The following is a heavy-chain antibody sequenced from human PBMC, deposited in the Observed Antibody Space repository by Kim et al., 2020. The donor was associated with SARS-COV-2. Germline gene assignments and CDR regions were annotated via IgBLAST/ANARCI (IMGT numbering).Heavy chain of an antibody. CDR1: GGSISSYY. V-gene: IGHV4-59*01. CDR3: ARGCSSTICYFAFDI. J-gene: IGHJ3*02. CDR2: IYYSGST. D-gene: IGHD2-2*01. Sequence: SETLSLTCTVSGGSISSYYWSWIRQPPGKGLEWIGYIYYSGSTNYNPSLKSRVTISVDTSKNQFSLKLSSVTAADTAVYYCARGCSSTICYFAFDIWGQGTMVTVSS.